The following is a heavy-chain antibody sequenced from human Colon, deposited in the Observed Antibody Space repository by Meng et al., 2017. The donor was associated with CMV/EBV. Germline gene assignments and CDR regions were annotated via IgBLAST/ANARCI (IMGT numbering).Heavy chain of an antibody. CDR1: GFTFSSYG. D-gene: IGHD6-6*01. Sequence: SCAASGFTFSSYGMHWVRQAPGKGLEWVAFIRYDGSNKYYADSVKGRFTISRDNSKNTLYLQMNSLRAEDTAVYYCAKVPYSSSGHYYGMDVWGQGTTVTVSS. J-gene: IGHJ6*02. CDR3: AKVPYSSSGHYYGMDV. CDR2: IRYDGSNK. V-gene: IGHV3-30*02.